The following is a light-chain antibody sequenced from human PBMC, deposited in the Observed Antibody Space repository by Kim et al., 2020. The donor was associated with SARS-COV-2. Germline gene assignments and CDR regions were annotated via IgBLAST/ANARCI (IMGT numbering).Light chain of an antibody. CDR2: AAS. V-gene: IGKV1-9*01. Sequence: DIQLTQSPSFLSASVGDRVSITCRASQDITSHLVWYQQIPGKAPKLLIYAASTLQSGVPSRFSGSGSGTEFTLSISSLQPEDFATYYCQHVRTYPTGFGQGTKVDIK. J-gene: IGKJ1*01. CDR1: QDITSH. CDR3: QHVRTYPTG.